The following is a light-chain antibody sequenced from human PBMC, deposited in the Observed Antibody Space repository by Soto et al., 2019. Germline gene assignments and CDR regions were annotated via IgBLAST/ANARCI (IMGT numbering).Light chain of an antibody. J-gene: IGKJ2*01. CDR1: QSISSW. Sequence: DIQMTQSPSTLSASVGDRVTITCRASQSISSWLAWYQQKPGKAPKLLIYDASSLEGGVPSRYSGGGCGSDCTPTISSPQQDDFSTYYGNQHNGYPLYTFGQGTPLPIK. CDR3: NQHNGYPLYT. V-gene: IGKV1-5*01. CDR2: DAS.